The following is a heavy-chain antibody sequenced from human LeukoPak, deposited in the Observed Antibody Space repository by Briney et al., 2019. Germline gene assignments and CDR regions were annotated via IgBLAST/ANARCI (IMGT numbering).Heavy chain of an antibody. CDR3: ANLPLVRGVILAVVY. CDR2: ISSSGSTI. D-gene: IGHD3-10*01. CDR1: GFTFSDYY. Sequence: GGSLRLSCAASGFTFSDYYMSWIRQAPGKGLEWVSYISSSGSTIYYADSVKGRFTISRDNAKNSLYLQMNSLRAEDTAVYYCANLPLVRGVILAVVYWGQGTLVTVSS. V-gene: IGHV3-11*04. J-gene: IGHJ4*02.